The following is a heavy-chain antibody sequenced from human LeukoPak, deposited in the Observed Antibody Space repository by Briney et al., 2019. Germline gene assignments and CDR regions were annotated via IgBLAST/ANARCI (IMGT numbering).Heavy chain of an antibody. V-gene: IGHV4-34*01. D-gene: IGHD4-17*01. CDR3: ARGPPTVTRKKQQRTFFDYFQH. CDR1: GGSFSGYY. CDR2: INIRGNT. Sequence: PSETLSLTCAVYGGSFSGYYWSWVRQRPGKGLEWIGEINIRGNTNYNPSLKSRVTISVDTSKNQFSLRLNSETAADTAVYYCARGPPTVTRKKQQRTFFDYFQHWGQGTLVTVSS. J-gene: IGHJ1*01.